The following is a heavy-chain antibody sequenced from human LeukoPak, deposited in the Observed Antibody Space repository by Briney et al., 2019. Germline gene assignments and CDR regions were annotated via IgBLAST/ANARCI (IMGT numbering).Heavy chain of an antibody. CDR3: ARRTPLAAATNLPNNWFDP. V-gene: IGHV4-34*01. J-gene: IGHJ5*02. CDR2: INHSGST. Sequence: SETLSLTCAVYGGSFSGYYWSWIRQPPGKGLEWIGEINHSGSTNYNPSLKSRVTISVDTSKNQFSLKLSSVTAADMAVYYCARRTPLAAATNLPNNWFDPWGQGTLVTVSS. CDR1: GGSFSGYY. D-gene: IGHD6-13*01.